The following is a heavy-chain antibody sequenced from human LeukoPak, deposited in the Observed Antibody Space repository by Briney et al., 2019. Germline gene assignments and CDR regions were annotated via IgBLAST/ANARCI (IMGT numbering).Heavy chain of an antibody. Sequence: ASVKVSCKASGYTFTSYGISWVRQAPGQGLERMGWISAYNGNTNYAQKLQGRVTMTTDTSTSTAYMELRSLRSDDTAVYYCARDPRQGGSPIRWGTINWFDPWGQGTLVTVSS. CDR1: GYTFTSYG. CDR2: ISAYNGNT. CDR3: ARDPRQGGSPIRWGTINWFDP. D-gene: IGHD1-14*01. V-gene: IGHV1-18*01. J-gene: IGHJ5*02.